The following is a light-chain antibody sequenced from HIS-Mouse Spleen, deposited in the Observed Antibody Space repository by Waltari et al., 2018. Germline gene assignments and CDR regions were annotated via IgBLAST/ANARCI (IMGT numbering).Light chain of an antibody. J-gene: IGLJ3*02. CDR2: EDS. CDR1: ALPKKY. V-gene: IGLV3-10*01. CDR3: YSTDSSGNHWV. Sequence: SYELTQPPSVSVSPGQTARITCSGDALPKKYAYWYQRKSGQAPVLVIYEDSKRPPGIPERFSGSSSGTMATLTISGAQVEDEADYYCYSTDSSGNHWVFGGGTKLTVL.